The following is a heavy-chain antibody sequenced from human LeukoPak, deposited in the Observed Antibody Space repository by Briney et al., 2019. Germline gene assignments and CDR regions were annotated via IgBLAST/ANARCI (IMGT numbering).Heavy chain of an antibody. CDR2: IVVGSGNT. CDR3: ARDPRPQWIYVDY. Sequence: SVKVSCKASGFTFTSSAMQWVRQARGQRLEWIGWIVVGSGNTNYAQKFQERVTITRDMSISTAYMELSRLRSDDTAVYYCARDPRPQWIYVDYWGQGTLVTVSS. D-gene: IGHD5-12*01. CDR1: GFTFTSSA. V-gene: IGHV1-58*02. J-gene: IGHJ4*02.